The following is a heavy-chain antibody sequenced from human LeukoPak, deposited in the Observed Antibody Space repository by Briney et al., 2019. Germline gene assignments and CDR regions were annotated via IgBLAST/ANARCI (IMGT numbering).Heavy chain of an antibody. V-gene: IGHV3-11*05. CDR3: ARDTSDCSSTSCLNWFDP. J-gene: IGHJ5*02. CDR1: GFTFSDYY. Sequence: PGGSLRLSCAASGFTFSDYYMGWIRQAPGKGLEWVSYISSSSSYTNYADSVKGRFTISRDNAKNSLYLQINSLRAEDTAVYYCARDTSDCSSTSCLNWFDPWGQGTLVTVST. D-gene: IGHD2-2*01. CDR2: ISSSSSYT.